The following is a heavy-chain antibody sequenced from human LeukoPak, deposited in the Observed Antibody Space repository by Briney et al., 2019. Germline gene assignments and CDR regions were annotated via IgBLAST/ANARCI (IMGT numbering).Heavy chain of an antibody. D-gene: IGHD2-2*01. CDR3: EKEIFFYNISSKPA. CDR2: ISWNSGII. J-gene: IGHJ4*02. CDR1: GFTFDDYG. V-gene: IGHV3-9*01. Sequence: PGGSLRLSCVASGFTFDDYGMFWVRQTPGKGLEWVSGISWNSGIIVYADSVKGRFTISRDNAKNSLFLQMNSLRVEDTALYYSEKEIFFYNISSKPAGGQGPLATVPS.